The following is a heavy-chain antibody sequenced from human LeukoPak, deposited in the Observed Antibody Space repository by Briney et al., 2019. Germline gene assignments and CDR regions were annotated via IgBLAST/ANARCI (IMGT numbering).Heavy chain of an antibody. CDR2: MYYSGIT. D-gene: IGHD3-3*01. Sequence: SETLSLTCTVSGGSISSYYWSWIRQPLGKGLEWIGYMYYSGITNYNPSLKSRVTISVDTSESQFSLKLTSVTAADTAVYYCARGPPVSYYDFWSGWTFDYWGQGTLVTVSS. J-gene: IGHJ4*02. CDR3: ARGPPVSYYDFWSGWTFDY. V-gene: IGHV4-59*01. CDR1: GGSISSYY.